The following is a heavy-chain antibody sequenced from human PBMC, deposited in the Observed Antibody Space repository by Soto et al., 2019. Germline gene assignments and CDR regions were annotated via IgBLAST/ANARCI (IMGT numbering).Heavy chain of an antibody. Sequence: ASVKVSCKASGYTFTGYYMHWVRQAPGQGLEWMGWINPNSGGTNYAQKFQGRVTMTRDTSISTAYMELSRLRSDDTAVYYCARFRGYCSGGSCYTTNWFDPWGQGTLVTV. V-gene: IGHV1-2*02. J-gene: IGHJ5*02. CDR3: ARFRGYCSGGSCYTTNWFDP. D-gene: IGHD2-15*01. CDR1: GYTFTGYY. CDR2: INPNSGGT.